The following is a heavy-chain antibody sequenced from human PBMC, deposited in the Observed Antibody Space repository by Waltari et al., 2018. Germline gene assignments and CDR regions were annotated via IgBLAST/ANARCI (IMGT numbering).Heavy chain of an antibody. J-gene: IGHJ5*02. CDR2: ISPGDADT. CDR3: ARRPAAAYNWFDP. Sequence: EVQLVQSGAEVKKPGESLKISCKGSGYSFTSYWIGWVRTMPGKGLEWMGIISPGDADTSYSPSFQVQVTISADKSISTADPQCSSLKASDTAMYSCARRPAAAYNWFDPWGQGTLVTVSS. V-gene: IGHV5-51*01. D-gene: IGHD6-13*01. CDR1: GYSFTSYW.